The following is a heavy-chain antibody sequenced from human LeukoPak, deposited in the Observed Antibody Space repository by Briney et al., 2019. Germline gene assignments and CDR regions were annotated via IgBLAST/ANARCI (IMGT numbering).Heavy chain of an antibody. CDR3: ARRHRPCSSTSCRLWGV. CDR2: MFYSGST. V-gene: IGHV4-39*07. CDR1: GGSISSSSYY. D-gene: IGHD2-2*01. J-gene: IGHJ6*04. Sequence: SETLSPTCTVSGGSISSSSYYWGWIRQPPGKGLEWIGNMFYSGSTYYNPSLKSRVTISVDTSKNQFSLKLSSVTAADTAVYYCARRHRPCSSTSCRLWGVWGKGTTVTVSS.